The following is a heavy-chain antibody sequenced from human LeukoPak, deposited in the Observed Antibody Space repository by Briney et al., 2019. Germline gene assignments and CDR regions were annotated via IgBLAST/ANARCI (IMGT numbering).Heavy chain of an antibody. CDR2: IYHSGST. D-gene: IGHD3-16*01. J-gene: IGHJ4*02. V-gene: IGHV4-4*02. CDR1: GDSISSNNY. CDR3: ARDHGGHTYGYIGVFDY. Sequence: SETLSLTCAVSGDSISSNNYWTWVRQPPGKGLEWIGEIYHSGSTNYNPSLKSRVTMSVDKSKNQFSLKLNSVTAADTAVYYCARDHGGHTYGYIGVFDYWGQGTLATVSS.